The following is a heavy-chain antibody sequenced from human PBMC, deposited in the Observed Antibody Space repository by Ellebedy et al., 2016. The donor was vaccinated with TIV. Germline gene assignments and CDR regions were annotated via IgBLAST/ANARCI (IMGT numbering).Heavy chain of an antibody. Sequence: GESLKISXTASGFTFGDYAMTWFRQAPGKGLEWVGFIRTKAYGGTADFAASVKGRFSISRDDSKSIVYMEMNSLKSEDTAVYYCTRARILITLGGVIVPNWFGPWGQGSLVTVSP. CDR2: IRTKAYGGTA. D-gene: IGHD3-16*02. CDR1: GFTFGDYA. CDR3: TRARILITLGGVIVPNWFGP. J-gene: IGHJ5*02. V-gene: IGHV3-49*03.